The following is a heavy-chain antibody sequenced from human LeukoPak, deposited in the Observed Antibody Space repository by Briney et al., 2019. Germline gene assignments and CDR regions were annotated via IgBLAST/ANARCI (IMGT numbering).Heavy chain of an antibody. CDR2: ISAYNGNT. CDR3: ARDGAAVYRGQYVINWFDP. Sequence: GASVKVSCKASGYTFTSYGISWVRQAPGQGLEWMGWISAYNGNTNYAQKLQGRVTMTTDTSTSTAYMELRSLRSDDTAVYYCARDGAAVYRGQYVINWFDPWGQGTLVTVSS. V-gene: IGHV1-18*01. J-gene: IGHJ5*02. D-gene: IGHD6-13*01. CDR1: GYTFTSYG.